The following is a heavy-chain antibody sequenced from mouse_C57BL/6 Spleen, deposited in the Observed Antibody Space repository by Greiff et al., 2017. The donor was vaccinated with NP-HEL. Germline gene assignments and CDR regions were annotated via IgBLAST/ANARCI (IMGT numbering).Heavy chain of an antibody. Sequence: EVKLMESGGGLVKPGGSLKLSCAASGFTFSSYAMSWVRQTPEKRLEWVATISDGGSYTYYPDNVKGRFTISRDNAKNNLYLQMSHLKSEDTAMYYCAREGDYGYDGFAYWGQGTLVTVSA. J-gene: IGHJ3*01. CDR2: ISDGGSYT. V-gene: IGHV5-4*01. D-gene: IGHD2-2*01. CDR1: GFTFSSYA. CDR3: AREGDYGYDGFAY.